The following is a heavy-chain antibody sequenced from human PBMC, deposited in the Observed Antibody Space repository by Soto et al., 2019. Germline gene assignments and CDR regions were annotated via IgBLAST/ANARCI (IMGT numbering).Heavy chain of an antibody. J-gene: IGHJ3*02. Sequence: SLRHSCPPSLFTFSNAWMCLVLHSPFQLLEWVGRIKSKTDGGTTDYAAPVKGRFTISRDDSKNALYLQMNSLKTEDTAVYYCTTVHFSKWLAYDAFDIWGQGTMVTVSS. D-gene: IGHD6-19*01. CDR2: IKSKTDGGTT. CDR1: LFTFSNAW. CDR3: TTVHFSKWLAYDAFDI. V-gene: IGHV3-15*01.